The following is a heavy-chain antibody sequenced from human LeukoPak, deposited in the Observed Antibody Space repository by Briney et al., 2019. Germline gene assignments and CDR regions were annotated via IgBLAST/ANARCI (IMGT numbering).Heavy chain of an antibody. CDR1: GGSISSSNW. J-gene: IGHJ3*02. V-gene: IGHV4-4*02. CDR2: IYLSGRT. CDR3: ASGFYNSSGFYAAFDI. D-gene: IGHD3-22*01. Sequence: SETLSLTCAVSGGSISSSNWWNWVRPPPGKGLEWIGEIYLSGRTTYSPSLKSRATISADKSKNQFSLRLSSVTAADTAVYYCASGFYNSSGFYAAFDIWGLGTLVTVSS.